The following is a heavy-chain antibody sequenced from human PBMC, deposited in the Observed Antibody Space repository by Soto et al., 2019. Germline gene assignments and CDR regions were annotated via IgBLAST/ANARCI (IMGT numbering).Heavy chain of an antibody. CDR3: ARCDRDDILVVVCARPDEYGIDI. D-gene: IGHD2-15*01. J-gene: IGHJ6*02. Sequence: GGSLRLSCAASGFTFSDYYMSWIRQAPGKGLEWVSYISSSGSTIYYADSVKGRFTISRDNAKNSLYLQMNSLRADDTAGYCCARCDRDDILVVVCARPDEYGIDIWAQGTTVPVSS. CDR2: ISSSGSTI. CDR1: GFTFSDYY. V-gene: IGHV3-11*01.